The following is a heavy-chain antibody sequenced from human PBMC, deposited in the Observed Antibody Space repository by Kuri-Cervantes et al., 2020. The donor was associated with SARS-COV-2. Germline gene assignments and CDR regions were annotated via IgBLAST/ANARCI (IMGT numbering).Heavy chain of an antibody. J-gene: IGHJ6*04. D-gene: IGHD2-2*01. Sequence: SETLSLTCTVSGGSISSYYWSWIRQHPGKGLEWIGYIYYSGSTYYNPSLKSRVTISVDTSKNQFSLKLSSVTAADTAVYYCARETVVVPAALDVWGKGTTVTVSS. CDR1: GGSISSYY. V-gene: IGHV4-59*06. CDR2: IYYSGST. CDR3: ARETVVVPAALDV.